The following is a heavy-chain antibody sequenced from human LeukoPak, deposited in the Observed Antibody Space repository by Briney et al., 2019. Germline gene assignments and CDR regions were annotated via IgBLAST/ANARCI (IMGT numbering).Heavy chain of an antibody. J-gene: IGHJ4*02. Sequence: GGSLRLSCAASGFTFSSYAMSWVRQAPGKGLEWVSAISGSGGSTYYADSVKGRFTISRDNSKNTLYLQMNSLRAEDTAVYYCAREGVNPGIAAAGDFDYWGQGTLVTVSS. D-gene: IGHD6-13*01. CDR2: ISGSGGST. CDR1: GFTFSSYA. V-gene: IGHV3-23*01. CDR3: AREGVNPGIAAAGDFDY.